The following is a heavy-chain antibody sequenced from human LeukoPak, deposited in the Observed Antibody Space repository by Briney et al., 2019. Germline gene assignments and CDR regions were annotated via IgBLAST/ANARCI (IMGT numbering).Heavy chain of an antibody. J-gene: IGHJ4*02. CDR2: INPSGGST. D-gene: IGHD3-22*01. V-gene: IGHV1-46*01. Sequence: GASVKVSCKASGYXFTSYYIHWVRQAPGQGLEWMGIINPSGGSTSYAQKFQGRVTMTRDTSTSTVYMELSSLRSEDTAVYYCARVGSSGYYPSDYWGQGTLVTVSS. CDR1: GYXFTSYY. CDR3: ARVGSSGYYPSDY.